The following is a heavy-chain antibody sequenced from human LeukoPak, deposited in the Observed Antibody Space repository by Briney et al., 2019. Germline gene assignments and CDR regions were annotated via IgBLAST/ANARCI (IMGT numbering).Heavy chain of an antibody. Sequence: GGSLRLSCAASGFTFSSYAMNWVRQAPGKGLEWVAVISYDGSNKYYADSVKGRFTISRDNSKNTLYLQMNSLRAEDTAVYYCASERAPYDSSGYLDYWGQGTLVTVSS. CDR1: GFTFSSYA. CDR2: ISYDGSNK. D-gene: IGHD3-22*01. V-gene: IGHV3-30*04. CDR3: ASERAPYDSSGYLDY. J-gene: IGHJ4*02.